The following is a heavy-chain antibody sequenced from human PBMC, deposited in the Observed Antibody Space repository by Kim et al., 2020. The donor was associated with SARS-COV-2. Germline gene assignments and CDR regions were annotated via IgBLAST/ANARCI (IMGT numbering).Heavy chain of an antibody. CDR3: ARDPLVLLWFGELFRSYYYGMDV. Sequence: ASVKVSCKASGYTFTSYAMNWVRQAPGQGLEWMGWINTNTGNPTYAQGFTGRFVFSLDTSVSTAYLQISSLKAEDTAVYYCARDPLVLLWFGELFRSYYYGMDVWGQGTTVTVSS. CDR2: INTNTGNP. CDR1: GYTFTSYA. V-gene: IGHV7-4-1*02. J-gene: IGHJ6*02. D-gene: IGHD3-10*01.